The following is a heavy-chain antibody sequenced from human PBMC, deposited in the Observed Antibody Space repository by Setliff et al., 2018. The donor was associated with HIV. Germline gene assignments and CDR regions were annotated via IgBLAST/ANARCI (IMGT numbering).Heavy chain of an antibody. D-gene: IGHD6-19*01. CDR1: GFTFSSYA. Sequence: GGSLRLSCAASGFTFSSYAMHWVRQAPGKGLEWVAVISYDGSNKYYADSVKGRFTVSRDNSKNTLYLQMNSLRAEDTAVYYCARDQAVAGSVIDYWGQGTLVTVSS. J-gene: IGHJ4*02. CDR2: ISYDGSNK. V-gene: IGHV3-30*04. CDR3: ARDQAVAGSVIDY.